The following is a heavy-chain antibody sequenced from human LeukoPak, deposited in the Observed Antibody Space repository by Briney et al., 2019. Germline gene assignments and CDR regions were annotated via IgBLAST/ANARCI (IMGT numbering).Heavy chain of an antibody. CDR1: GFTFSNFR. CDR3: ARGRSGWYHNFDY. V-gene: IGHV3-21*01. Sequence: GGTLRLSCATSGFTFSNFRMSWVRQVPGKGLEWVSGISNSADVTYYADSVKGRFTISRDNAKNSLYLQMNSLRAEDTAVYYCARGRSGWYHNFDYWGQGTLVTVSS. D-gene: IGHD6-19*01. J-gene: IGHJ4*02. CDR2: ISNSADVT.